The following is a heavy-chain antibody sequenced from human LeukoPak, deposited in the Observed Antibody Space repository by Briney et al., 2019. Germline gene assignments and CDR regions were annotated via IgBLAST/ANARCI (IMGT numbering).Heavy chain of an antibody. CDR3: ARDGVAGGFDY. J-gene: IGHJ4*02. CDR2: MNQGGSET. Sequence: GGSLRLSCAASGFTFGRHWMSWVRQAPGKRLEWVAHMNQGGSETTNVDSVKGRFTISRDDAKNLVFLQMNSLRVEDAAVYYCARDGVAGGFDYWGQGILVTVSS. V-gene: IGHV3-7*01. D-gene: IGHD6-19*01. CDR1: GFTFGRHW.